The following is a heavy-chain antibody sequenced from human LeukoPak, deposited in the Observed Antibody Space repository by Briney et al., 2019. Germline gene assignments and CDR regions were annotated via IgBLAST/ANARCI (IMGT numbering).Heavy chain of an antibody. D-gene: IGHD6-13*01. CDR2: VSFDGANH. CDR3: AKDSSSSFFDY. V-gene: IGHV3-30-3*01. J-gene: IGHJ4*02. CDR1: GFTFSDYN. Sequence: GGSLRLSCAASGFTFSDYNMHWVRQAPGRGLEWVAVVSFDGANHYHADSVKGRFTISRDNSKNSLYLQMNSLRTEDTALYFCAKDSSSSFFDYWGQGTLVTVSS.